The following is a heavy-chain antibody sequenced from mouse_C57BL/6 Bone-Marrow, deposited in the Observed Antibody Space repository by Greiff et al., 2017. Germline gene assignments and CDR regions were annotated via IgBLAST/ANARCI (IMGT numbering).Heavy chain of an antibody. CDR3: SRSGGSDPAWFAY. J-gene: IGHJ3*01. D-gene: IGHD3-1*01. CDR2: ITVKSDYYGA. Sequence: VQLVETGGGLVRPGNSLKLSCVTSGFPFSNYRMHWLRQPPGKRLEWIAVITVKSDYYGANYAESVKGRFAISRDDSKSSVYIELNRLREEDTATYVCSRSGGSDPAWFAYWGQGTLVTVAA. V-gene: IGHV13-2*01. CDR1: GFPFSNYR.